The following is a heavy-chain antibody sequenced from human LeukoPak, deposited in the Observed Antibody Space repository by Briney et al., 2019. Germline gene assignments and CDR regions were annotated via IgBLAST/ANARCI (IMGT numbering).Heavy chain of an antibody. CDR2: IYHSGST. J-gene: IGHJ4*02. CDR1: GGSISSGGYY. D-gene: IGHD6-6*01. Sequence: PSETLSLTCTVSGGSISSGGYYWSWIRQPPGKGLEWIGYIYHSGSTYYNPSLKSRVTISVDRSKNQFSLKLSSVTAADTAVYYCARARSIAARPGYFDYWGQGTLVTVSS. V-gene: IGHV4-30-2*01. CDR3: ARARSIAARPGYFDY.